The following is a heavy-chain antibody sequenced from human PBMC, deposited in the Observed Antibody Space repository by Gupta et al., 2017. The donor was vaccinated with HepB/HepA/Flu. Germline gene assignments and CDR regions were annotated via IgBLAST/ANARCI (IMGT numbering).Heavy chain of an antibody. V-gene: IGHV3-9*01. Sequence: EVQLVESGGGLVQPGRSLRLSCAASGFTFDDYAMHWVRQAPGKGLEWVSGISWNSGSIGYADSVKGRFTISRDNAKNSLYLQMNSLRAEDTALYYCAKVTRMGATDYYYYGMDVWGQGTTVTVSS. D-gene: IGHD1-26*01. CDR3: AKVTRMGATDYYYYGMDV. CDR1: GFTFDDYA. CDR2: ISWNSGSI. J-gene: IGHJ6*02.